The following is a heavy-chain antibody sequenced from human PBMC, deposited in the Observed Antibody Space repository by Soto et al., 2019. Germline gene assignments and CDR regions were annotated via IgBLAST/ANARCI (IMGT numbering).Heavy chain of an antibody. J-gene: IGHJ3*02. Sequence: EVQLVESGGGLVKPGGSLRLSCAASGFTFNDFSMNWVRQAPGKGLEWVSSISSGGSYRFYADSMKGRFTISRDNTKKSLYLQMNSLRAEDTAVFYCARSLRAVAGPDSFDIWGQGTVVTVSS. CDR1: GFTFNDFS. CDR3: ARSLRAVAGPDSFDI. CDR2: ISSGGSYR. V-gene: IGHV3-21*01. D-gene: IGHD6-19*01.